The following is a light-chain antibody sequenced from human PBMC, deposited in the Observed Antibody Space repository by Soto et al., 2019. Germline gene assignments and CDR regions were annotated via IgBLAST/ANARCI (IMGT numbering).Light chain of an antibody. CDR2: GAS. CDR1: QGVSRK. Sequence: DIVMTQSPATRSLAPGERVTFSCRASQGVSRKLAWYQHKPGQAPRLLISGASTGATGIPARFSVSGSGTEFTLTISSLQYEDCAIYDCQQYHTWTITFGGGTKVDI. CDR3: QQYHTWTIT. V-gene: IGKV3-15*01. J-gene: IGKJ4*01.